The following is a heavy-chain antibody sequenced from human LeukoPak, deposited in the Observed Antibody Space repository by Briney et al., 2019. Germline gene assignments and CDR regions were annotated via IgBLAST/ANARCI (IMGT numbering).Heavy chain of an antibody. V-gene: IGHV5-51*01. Sequence: GESLKISCKGSGYSFTSYWIGWVRQMPGKGLEWMGIIYPGDSDTRYSPSFQGQVTISADKPISTAYLQWSSLKASDTAMYYCARRLYCSSTSCFYSDYWGQGTLVTVSS. CDR3: ARRLYCSSTSCFYSDY. D-gene: IGHD2-2*01. J-gene: IGHJ4*02. CDR1: GYSFTSYW. CDR2: IYPGDSDT.